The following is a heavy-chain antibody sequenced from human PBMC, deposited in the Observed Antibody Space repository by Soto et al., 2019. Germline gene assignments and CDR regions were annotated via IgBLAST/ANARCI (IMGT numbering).Heavy chain of an antibody. Sequence: SETLSLTCAVYGGSFSGYYWSWIRQPPGKGLEWIGEINHSGSTNYNPSLKSRVTISVDTSKNQFSLKLSSVTAADTAVYYCARAGAQGYCSSTSCYGNFDYWGQGTLVTVSS. D-gene: IGHD2-2*01. V-gene: IGHV4-34*01. CDR3: ARAGAQGYCSSTSCYGNFDY. CDR1: GGSFSGYY. CDR2: INHSGST. J-gene: IGHJ4*02.